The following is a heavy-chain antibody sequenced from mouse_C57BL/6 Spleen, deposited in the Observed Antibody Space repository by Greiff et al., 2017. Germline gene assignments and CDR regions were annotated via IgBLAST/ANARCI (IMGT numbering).Heavy chain of an antibody. CDR2: IDPNSGGT. Sequence: VQLQQPGAELVKPGASVKLSCKASGYTFTSYWMHWVKQRPGRGLGWIGRIDPNSGGTKYNEKFKSKATLTVDKPSSTAYMQLSSLTSEDSAVYYCARSSYYDYDVVDYWGQGTTLTVSS. V-gene: IGHV1-72*01. CDR1: GYTFTSYW. J-gene: IGHJ2*01. D-gene: IGHD2-4*01. CDR3: ARSSYYDYDVVDY.